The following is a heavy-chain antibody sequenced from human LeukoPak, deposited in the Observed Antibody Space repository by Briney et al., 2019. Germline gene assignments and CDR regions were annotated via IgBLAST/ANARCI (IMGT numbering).Heavy chain of an antibody. CDR1: GGSISSSTYY. V-gene: IGHV4-39*01. CDR3: ARHTRSGYSYGYEA. J-gene: IGHJ5*02. Sequence: PSETLSLTCTVSGGSISSSTYYWGWIRQPPGKGLEWIGSIYYSGSTFYNASLKSRVTISADTSKNQFSLKVTSVTAADTALYYCARHTRSGYSYGYEAWGQGTLVTVSS. D-gene: IGHD5-18*01. CDR2: IYYSGST.